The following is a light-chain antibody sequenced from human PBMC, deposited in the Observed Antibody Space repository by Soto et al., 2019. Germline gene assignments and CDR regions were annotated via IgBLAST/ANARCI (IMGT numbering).Light chain of an antibody. CDR3: VSYTTSDYYV. CDR1: SSDVGGFIF. Sequence: SVLPEPASESGSPGQSFTISCTGTSSDVGGFIFVSWYQQHPGRAPKLMIYDVSNRPSGVSNRFSGSKSGNTASLTISGLQADEEADYYCVSYTTSDYYVFGTGTKVTVL. CDR2: DVS. V-gene: IGLV2-14*01. J-gene: IGLJ1*01.